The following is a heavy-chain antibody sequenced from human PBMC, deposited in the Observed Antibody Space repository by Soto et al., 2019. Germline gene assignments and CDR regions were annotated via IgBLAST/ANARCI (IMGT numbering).Heavy chain of an antibody. J-gene: IGHJ6*02. CDR3: ARHGGRAYYDILTGYGPGGMDV. D-gene: IGHD3-9*01. CDR2: IYYSGST. CDR1: GGSISSYY. V-gene: IGHV4-59*01. Sequence: SETLSLTCTVSGGSISSYYWNWIRQPPGKGLEWIGYIYYSGSTNYNPSLKSRVTISVDTSTNQFSLKLSSVTAADTAVYYCARHGGRAYYDILTGYGPGGMDVWGQGTTVTVSS.